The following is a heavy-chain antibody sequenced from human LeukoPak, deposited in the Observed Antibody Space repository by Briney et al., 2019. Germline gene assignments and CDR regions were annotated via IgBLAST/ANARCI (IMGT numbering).Heavy chain of an antibody. CDR2: IIPIFGTA. Sequence: SVKVSCKASGGTFSSYAISWVRQAPGQGLEWMGGIIPIFGTANYAQKFQGRVTITADKSTSTAYMELSSLRSEDTAVYYCARAGVCSSTSCYEVHYYYYYMDVWGKGTTVTDSS. CDR3: ARAGVCSSTSCYEVHYYYYYMDV. J-gene: IGHJ6*03. V-gene: IGHV1-69*06. D-gene: IGHD2-2*01. CDR1: GGTFSSYA.